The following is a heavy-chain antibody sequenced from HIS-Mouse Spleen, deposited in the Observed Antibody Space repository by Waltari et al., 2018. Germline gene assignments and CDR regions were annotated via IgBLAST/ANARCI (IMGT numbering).Heavy chain of an antibody. V-gene: IGHV3-21*01. Sequence: EVQLVQSGGGLVTPGGSLRLSCAASGFTFSSYSRNWVRQAPGKGLEWVSSISSSSSYIYYADSVKGRFTISRDNAKNSLYLQMNSLRAEDTAVYYCARRLLTGDAFDIWGQGTMVTVSS. CDR3: ARRLLTGDAFDI. CDR2: ISSSSSYI. CDR1: GFTFSSYS. D-gene: IGHD7-27*01. J-gene: IGHJ3*02.